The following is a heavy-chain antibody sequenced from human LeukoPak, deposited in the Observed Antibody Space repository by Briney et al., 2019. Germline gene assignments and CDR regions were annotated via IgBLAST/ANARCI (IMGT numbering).Heavy chain of an antibody. J-gene: IGHJ4*02. CDR1: GYTFTGYY. CDR2: INPNSGGT. D-gene: IGHD6-19*01. CDR3: ARMLGGSGWTAYY. Sequence: GASVKVSCKASGYTFTGYYMHWVRQAPGQGLEWMGWINPNSGGTNYAQKFQGRVTMTRDTSISTAYMELSRLRSDDTAVYYCARMLGGSGWTAYYWGQGTLVTVSP. V-gene: IGHV1-2*02.